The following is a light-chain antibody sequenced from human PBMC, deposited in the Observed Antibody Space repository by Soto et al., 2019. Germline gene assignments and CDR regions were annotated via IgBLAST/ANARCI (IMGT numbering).Light chain of an antibody. V-gene: IGLV2-14*01. J-gene: IGLJ1*01. CDR1: SSDVGGYNY. CDR3: SSYTSSSTPHYV. CDR2: EVS. Sequence: QSVLTQPASVSGSPGQSISISCTGTSSDVGGYNYVSWYQQHPGKAPKLMIYEVSNRPSGVSNRFSGSKSGNTASLTISGLQAEDDADYYCSSYTSSSTPHYVSGTGTKVTVX.